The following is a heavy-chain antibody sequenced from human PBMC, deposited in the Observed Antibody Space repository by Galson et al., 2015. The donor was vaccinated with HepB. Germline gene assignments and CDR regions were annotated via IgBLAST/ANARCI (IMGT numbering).Heavy chain of an antibody. J-gene: IGHJ5*02. CDR3: ARGTIFVLFDP. CDR2: INSDGNST. V-gene: IGHV3-74*01. D-gene: IGHD3-3*01. Sequence: SLRLSCAASGFTFSSYWMHWVRQAPGKGLVWVSRINSDGNSTSYADSVKGRFTISRDNAKNTLYLQMNSLRAEDTAVYYCARGTIFVLFDPWGQGTLVTVSS. CDR1: GFTFSSYW.